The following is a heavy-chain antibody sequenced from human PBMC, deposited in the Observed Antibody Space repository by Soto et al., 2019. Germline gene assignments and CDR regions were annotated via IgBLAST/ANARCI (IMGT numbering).Heavy chain of an antibody. D-gene: IGHD2-2*01. J-gene: IGHJ6*02. Sequence: SETLSLTCTVSGGSVSSGSYYWSWIRQRPGKGLEWIGYIYYSGSTNYNPSLKSRVTISVDTSKNQFSLKLSSVTAADTAVYYCARVGCSSTSCYQVYYYYGMDVWGQGTTVTVSS. CDR3: ARVGCSSTSCYQVYYYYGMDV. V-gene: IGHV4-61*01. CDR2: IYYSGST. CDR1: GGSVSSGSYY.